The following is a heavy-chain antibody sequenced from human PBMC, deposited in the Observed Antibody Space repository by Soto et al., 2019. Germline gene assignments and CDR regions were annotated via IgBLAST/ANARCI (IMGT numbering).Heavy chain of an antibody. D-gene: IGHD3-22*01. CDR1: GGSISSGSYY. J-gene: IGHJ3*02. CDR2: IYSSGST. Sequence: SETLSLTCTVSGGSISSGSYYWGCILQPGGKGLEWIGSIYSSGSTYYNPSLKSRVTISVDTSKNQFSLKLSSVTAADTAVYYCASSGGVIVMVIAPDAFDIWGQGTMVT. V-gene: IGHV4-39*01. CDR3: ASSGGVIVMVIAPDAFDI.